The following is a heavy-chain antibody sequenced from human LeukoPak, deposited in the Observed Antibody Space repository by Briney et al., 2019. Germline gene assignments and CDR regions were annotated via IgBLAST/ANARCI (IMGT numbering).Heavy chain of an antibody. CDR2: IYYSGST. CDR1: GVSISSSNW. D-gene: IGHD6-13*01. Sequence: SETLSLTCAVSGVSISSSNWWSWVRQPPGKGLEWIGYIYYSGSTNYNPSLKSRVTISVDTSKNQFSLKLSSVTAADTAVYYCARVAAAGGYNWFDPWGQGTLVTVSS. CDR3: ARVAAAGGYNWFDP. J-gene: IGHJ5*02. V-gene: IGHV4-4*02.